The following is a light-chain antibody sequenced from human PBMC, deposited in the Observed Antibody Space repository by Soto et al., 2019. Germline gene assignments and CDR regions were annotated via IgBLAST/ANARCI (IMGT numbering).Light chain of an antibody. CDR3: QQYNSYSWR. Sequence: DIQMTQSPSTLSASVGYIFTITCLASQSISSWLAWYQQKPGKAPKLLIYDASSFESGVPSRFSGSGSGTEFTLTISSLQPDDFATYYCQQYNSYSWRFGQGTKVDIK. J-gene: IGKJ1*01. V-gene: IGKV1-5*01. CDR1: QSISSW. CDR2: DAS.